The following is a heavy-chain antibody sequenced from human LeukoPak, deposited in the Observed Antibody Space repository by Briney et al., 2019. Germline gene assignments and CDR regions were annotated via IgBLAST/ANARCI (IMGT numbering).Heavy chain of an antibody. CDR2: IYYSGRT. J-gene: IGHJ4*01. Sequence: SETLSLTCTVSGGSISNFYWSWIRQPPGKGLEWIGYIYYSGRTSYNPSLKSRLTISVDMSKNQFSLKLSSVTAADTAVYYCAREGRFYDTSGYYSTFDSWGQGSLVTVSS. CDR1: GGSISNFY. CDR3: AREGRFYDTSGYYSTFDS. D-gene: IGHD3-22*01. V-gene: IGHV4-59*01.